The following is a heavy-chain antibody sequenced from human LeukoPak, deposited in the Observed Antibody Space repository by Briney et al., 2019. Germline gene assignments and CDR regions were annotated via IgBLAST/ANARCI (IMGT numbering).Heavy chain of an antibody. V-gene: IGHV3-23*01. J-gene: IGHJ4*02. CDR1: GFTFSSYA. CDR2: ISGSGGST. D-gene: IGHD3-22*01. CDR3: ANEDYYDSSGIDY. Sequence: PGGSLRLSCAASGFTFSSYAMSWVRQAPGKGLEWASAISGSGGSTYYADSVKGRFTISRDNSKNTLYLQMNSLRAEDTAVYYCANEDYYDSSGIDYWGQGTLVTVSS.